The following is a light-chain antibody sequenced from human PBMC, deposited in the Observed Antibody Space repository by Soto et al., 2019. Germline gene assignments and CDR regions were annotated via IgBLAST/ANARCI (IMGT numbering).Light chain of an antibody. CDR2: SDN. Sequence: QSALTQPPSASGTPGQRVTISCSGSSSNIGSNTVNWFQQLPGTAPKLLIYSDNQRPSGVPGRFSGSKSGTSASLAISGLQSEDEADYYCAAWDDSLNGRHVFGTGTKVTV. CDR3: AAWDDSLNGRHV. J-gene: IGLJ1*01. V-gene: IGLV1-44*01. CDR1: SSNIGSNT.